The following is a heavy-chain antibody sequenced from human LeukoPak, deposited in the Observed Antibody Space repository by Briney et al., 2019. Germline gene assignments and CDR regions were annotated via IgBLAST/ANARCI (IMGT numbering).Heavy chain of an antibody. CDR3: AKDSPWYDSSTYYSSDY. D-gene: IGHD3-22*01. V-gene: IGHV3-23*01. CDR1: GFTFNNYA. Sequence: GGSLRLSCAGSGFTFNNYAMSWVRQAPGKGLEWVSAISGGGGTTYYADSVKGRFTISRDNSKDTLYLQMSGLRAEDTAVYFCAKDSPWYDSSTYYSSDYWGQGTLVTVSS. J-gene: IGHJ4*02. CDR2: ISGGGGTT.